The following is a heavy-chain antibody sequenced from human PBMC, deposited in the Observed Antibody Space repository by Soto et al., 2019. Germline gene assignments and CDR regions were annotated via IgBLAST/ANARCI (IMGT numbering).Heavy chain of an antibody. CDR2: IYHNGNT. CDR1: GGSFSGYY. J-gene: IGHJ4*02. V-gene: IGHV4-59*08. Sequence: PSETLSLTCAVYGGSFSGYYWSWIRQPPGKGLEYIGYIYHNGNTDYNPSLRSRVTTTIDTSKKQFSLKLSSVTAADTAVYYCATLDLYPAAGTFDYWGQGTLVTVSS. CDR3: ATLDLYPAAGTFDY. D-gene: IGHD6-25*01.